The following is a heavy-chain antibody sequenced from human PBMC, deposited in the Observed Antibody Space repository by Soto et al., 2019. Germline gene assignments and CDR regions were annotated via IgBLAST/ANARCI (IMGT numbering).Heavy chain of an antibody. CDR1: GGSFSGYY. Sequence: SETLSLTCAVSGGSFSGYYWSWIRQPPGKGLEWIGEINHSGSTNYNPSLKSRVTISVDTSKNQFSLKLSSVTAADTAVYYCAREPSRHSGYDVQSDYGDSRGFDYWGQGTLVTVSS. CDR3: AREPSRHSGYDVQSDYGDSRGFDY. V-gene: IGHV4-34*01. CDR2: INHSGST. D-gene: IGHD4-17*01. J-gene: IGHJ4*02.